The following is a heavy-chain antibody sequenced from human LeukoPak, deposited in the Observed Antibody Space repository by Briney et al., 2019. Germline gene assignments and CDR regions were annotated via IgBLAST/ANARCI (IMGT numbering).Heavy chain of an antibody. CDR2: ISYDGSNK. CDR3: AKVRGYTYGDDY. J-gene: IGHJ4*02. Sequence: PGRSLRLSCAASGFTFSSYGMHWVRQAPGKGLEWVAVISYDGSNKYYADSVKGRFTISRDNSKNTLYLQMNSLRAEDTAVYYCAKVRGYTYGDDYWGQGTLVTVSS. D-gene: IGHD5-18*01. CDR1: GFTFSSYG. V-gene: IGHV3-30*18.